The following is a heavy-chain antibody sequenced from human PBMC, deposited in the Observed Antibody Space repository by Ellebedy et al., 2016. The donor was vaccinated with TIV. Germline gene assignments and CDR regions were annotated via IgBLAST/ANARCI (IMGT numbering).Heavy chain of an antibody. Sequence: MPSETLSLTCTVSGGSISSGGYYWSWIRQHPGKGLEWIGYIYYSGSTSYNPSLESRVTISVDTSKNQFSLKLTSVTAADTAVYFCARVGSLDSYDILTGYYKRGDNKHQSYFDYWGQGTLVTVSS. CDR1: GGSISSGGYY. CDR2: IYYSGST. V-gene: IGHV4-31*03. D-gene: IGHD3-9*01. J-gene: IGHJ4*02. CDR3: ARVGSLDSYDILTGYYKRGDNKHQSYFDY.